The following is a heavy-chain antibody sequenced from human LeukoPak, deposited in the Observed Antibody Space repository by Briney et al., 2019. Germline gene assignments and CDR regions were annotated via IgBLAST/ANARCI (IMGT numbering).Heavy chain of an antibody. J-gene: IGHJ4*02. Sequence: WSLLLSCAASGFTFSSYAMHWGRPAPGKGLEWVAVISYDGSNKYYADSVKGRFTTSRDNSKNARYLQMNSLRAEDTAVYYCTRGAIVVVPAAVDYWGQGTLVTVSS. CDR2: ISYDGSNK. CDR3: TRGAIVVVPAAVDY. D-gene: IGHD2-2*01. CDR1: GFTFSSYA. V-gene: IGHV3-30-3*01.